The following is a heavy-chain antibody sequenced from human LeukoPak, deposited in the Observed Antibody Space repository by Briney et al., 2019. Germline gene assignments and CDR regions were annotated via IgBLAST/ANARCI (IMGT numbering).Heavy chain of an antibody. CDR3: LSPGLRPGPRYNVGFGSGNDAFHI. V-gene: IGHV3-74*01. J-gene: IGHJ3*02. CDR1: GFTFSTHW. CDR2: IKFDGSST. Sequence: PGGSLRLSCAASGFTFSTHWMHWVRQAPGKGLVWVSQIKFDGSSTNYADSVKDRFTISRDNAKNTLYLQLNSLRVEDTAVYYCLSPGLRPGPRYNVGFGSGNDAFHIWGQGTLVTVSS. D-gene: IGHD6-19*01.